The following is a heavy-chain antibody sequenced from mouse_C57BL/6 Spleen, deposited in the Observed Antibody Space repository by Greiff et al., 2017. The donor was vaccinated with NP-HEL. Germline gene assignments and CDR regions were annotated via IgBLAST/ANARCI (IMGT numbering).Heavy chain of an antibody. D-gene: IGHD1-1*01. CDR3: TRSPVVAHYAMDY. J-gene: IGHJ4*01. CDR2: IYPRDGST. V-gene: IGHV1-78*01. Sequence: QVQLQPSDAELVKPGASVKISCKVSCYTFTDHTLHWMKQRPEQGLEWIGYIYPRDGSTKYNEKFKGKATLTADKSSSTAYMQLSSLASEDSAVYFCTRSPVVAHYAMDYWGQGTSVTVSS. CDR1: CYTFTDHT.